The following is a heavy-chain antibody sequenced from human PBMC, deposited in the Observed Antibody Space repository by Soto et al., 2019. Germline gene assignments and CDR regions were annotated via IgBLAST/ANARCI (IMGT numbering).Heavy chain of an antibody. CDR2: ISAYNGNT. Sequence: GASVKVSCKASGYTFTNFGISWVRQAPGQGLEWMGWISAYNGNTNYAQKFQGRFTISRDNAKNSVYLQMNSLRGEDTALYYCTRDLNHDTGPWGQGTQVTVSS. V-gene: IGHV1-18*01. CDR1: GYTFTNFG. D-gene: IGHD2-8*02. CDR3: TRDLNHDTGP. J-gene: IGHJ5*02.